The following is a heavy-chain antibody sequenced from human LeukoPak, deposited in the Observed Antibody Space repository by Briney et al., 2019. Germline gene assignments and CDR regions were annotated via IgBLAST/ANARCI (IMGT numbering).Heavy chain of an antibody. J-gene: IGHJ4*02. V-gene: IGHV3-21*01. D-gene: IGHD3-22*01. CDR3: AKDDYYDSSGNYFDY. Sequence: GGSLRLSCAASGFTFSSYSMNWVRQAPGKGLEWVSCISGSSSYIYSADSVKGRFTISRHNAKNSLYLQMNSLRAEDTAVYYCAKDDYYDSSGNYFDYWGQGTLVTVSS. CDR1: GFTFSSYS. CDR2: ISGSSSYI.